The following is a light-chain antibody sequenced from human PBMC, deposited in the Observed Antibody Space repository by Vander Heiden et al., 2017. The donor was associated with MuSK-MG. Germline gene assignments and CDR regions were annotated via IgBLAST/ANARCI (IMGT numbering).Light chain of an antibody. CDR2: GAS. J-gene: IGKJ1*01. CDR1: ESVSSN. Sequence: EVVMTQSPATLSVSPGERATLSCRASESVSSNLAWYQKKPGQAPRLLIYGASTRANGIPARFSGSGSGTEFTLTISSLQSEDFAVYYCQQYDSWPPTFGQGTKVEIK. V-gene: IGKV3-15*01. CDR3: QQYDSWPPT.